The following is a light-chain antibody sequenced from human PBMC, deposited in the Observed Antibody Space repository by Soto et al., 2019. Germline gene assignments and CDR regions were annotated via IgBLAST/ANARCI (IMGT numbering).Light chain of an antibody. V-gene: IGLV4-69*01. CDR1: SGHSSNA. CDR3: QTWGTGIEV. J-gene: IGLJ3*02. Sequence: QPVLTQSPSASASLGASVKLTCTLSSGHSSNAIAWYQQQPEKGPRYLMKVNSDGSHNKGDGIPDRFSGSSSGAERYLTISGLQSEDEGDYYCQTWGTGIEVFGGGTKLTVL. CDR2: VNSDGSH.